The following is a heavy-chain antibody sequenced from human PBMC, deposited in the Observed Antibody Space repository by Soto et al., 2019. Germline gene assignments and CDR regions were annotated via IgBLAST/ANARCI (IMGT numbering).Heavy chain of an antibody. CDR2: INHSGST. V-gene: IGHV4-34*01. D-gene: IGHD6-13*01. Sequence: SETLSLTCAVYGGSFSGYYWSWIRQPPGKGLEWIGEINHSGSTNYNPSLKSRVTISVDTSKNQFSLKLSSVTAADTAVYYCARRGRYSSSWHGGGYYYYYMDVWGKGTTVTVSS. CDR1: GGSFSGYY. CDR3: ARRGRYSSSWHGGGYYYYYMDV. J-gene: IGHJ6*03.